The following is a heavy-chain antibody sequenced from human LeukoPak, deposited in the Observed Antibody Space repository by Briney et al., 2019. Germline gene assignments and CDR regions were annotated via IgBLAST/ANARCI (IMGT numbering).Heavy chain of an antibody. J-gene: IGHJ4*02. CDR3: ASRPMPRCYYGSGSSHYFDY. CDR1: GGSISSGGYS. CDR2: IYYSGST. D-gene: IGHD3-10*01. Sequence: SETLSLTCAVSGGSISSGGYSWSWIRQPPGKGLEWIGYIYYSGSTYYNPSLKSRVTISVDTSKNQFSLKLSSVTAADTAVYYCASRPMPRCYYGSGSSHYFDYWGQGTLVTVSS. V-gene: IGHV4-30-4*07.